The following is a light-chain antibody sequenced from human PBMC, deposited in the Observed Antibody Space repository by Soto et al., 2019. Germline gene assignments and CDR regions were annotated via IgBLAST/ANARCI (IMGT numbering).Light chain of an antibody. CDR1: QSISTW. CDR3: QQYSTYWT. V-gene: IGKV1-5*03. Sequence: DIQMTQSPSTLSASVGDRVTITCRASQSISTWLAWYQQKAGKAPKLLIYKASILESGVPSRFSGSGSETEFTLTISSLQPDDFATYYCQQYSTYWTFGQGTKVEIK. CDR2: KAS. J-gene: IGKJ1*01.